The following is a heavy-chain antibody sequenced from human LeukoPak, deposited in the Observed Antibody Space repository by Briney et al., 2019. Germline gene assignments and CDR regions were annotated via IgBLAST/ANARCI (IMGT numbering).Heavy chain of an antibody. CDR1: GFTFNSYA. D-gene: IGHD1-26*01. Sequence: GGSLRLSCAASGFTFNSYAMAWVRQAPEKGLEWVSSITDIGIRTYYADSVEGRFTISRDNSKNTLYLQMNSLRAEDTAVYYCAKGLRGSYDYWGQGTLVTVSS. CDR3: AKGLRGSYDY. V-gene: IGHV3-23*01. CDR2: ITDIGIRT. J-gene: IGHJ4*02.